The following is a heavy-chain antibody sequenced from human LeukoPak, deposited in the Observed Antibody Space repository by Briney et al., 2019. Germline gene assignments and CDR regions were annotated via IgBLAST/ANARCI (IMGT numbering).Heavy chain of an antibody. J-gene: IGHJ4*02. Sequence: GGSLRLSCVASGFTFSNYWMTWVRQAPGKGLEWVANIKQDGSEKYYVDSVKGRFTISRDNAKNSLYLLMNSLRGEDTAVYYCARDHEVTTLGGYFDYWGQGTLVTVSS. D-gene: IGHD4-23*01. CDR3: ARDHEVTTLGGYFDY. V-gene: IGHV3-7*01. CDR1: GFTFSNYW. CDR2: IKQDGSEK.